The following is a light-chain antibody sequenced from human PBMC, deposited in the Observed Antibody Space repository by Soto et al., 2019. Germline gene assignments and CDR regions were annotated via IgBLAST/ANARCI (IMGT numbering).Light chain of an antibody. CDR3: SSYTTSGTRV. Sequence: QAVLTQPASVYGSPGQSITISCTGTSSDVGNYNYVSWYQQHPAKAPKLMIYDVSNRPSGVSNRFSGSKSSNTASLTISGLRAEDEADYYCSSYTTSGTRVFGTGTKVTVL. CDR1: SSDVGNYNY. CDR2: DVS. V-gene: IGLV2-14*01. J-gene: IGLJ1*01.